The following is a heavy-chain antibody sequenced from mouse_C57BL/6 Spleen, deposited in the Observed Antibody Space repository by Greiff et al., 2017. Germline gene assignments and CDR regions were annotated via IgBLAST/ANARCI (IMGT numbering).Heavy chain of an antibody. V-gene: IGHV5-17*01. CDR2: ISSGSSTI. CDR3: AREDYGISYPFAY. D-gene: IGHD1-1*01. Sequence: VQLKESGGGLVKPGGSLKLSCAASGFTFSDYGMHWVRQAPEKGLEWVAYISSGSSTIYYADTVKGRFTISRDNAKNTLFLQMTSLRSEDTAMYYCAREDYGISYPFAYWGQGTLVTVSA. CDR1: GFTFSDYG. J-gene: IGHJ3*01.